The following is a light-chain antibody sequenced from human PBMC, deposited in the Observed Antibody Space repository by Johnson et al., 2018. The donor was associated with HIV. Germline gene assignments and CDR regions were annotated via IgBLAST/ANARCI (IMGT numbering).Light chain of an antibody. CDR1: SSNIGNNY. Sequence: QSVLTQPPSVSAAPGQKVTISCSGSSSNIGNNYVSWYQQLPGTAPNLLIYENNNRPSGIPERFSGSKFGATAHLAITGLHTGDEADDYCGPGDNILNVYVFGTGTKVTVL. CDR3: GPGDNILNVYV. J-gene: IGLJ1*01. CDR2: ENN. V-gene: IGLV1-51*02.